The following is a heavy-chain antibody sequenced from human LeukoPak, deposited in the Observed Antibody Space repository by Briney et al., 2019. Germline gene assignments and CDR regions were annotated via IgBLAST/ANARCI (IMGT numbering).Heavy chain of an antibody. Sequence: SETLSLTCAVSGGSISSGGYSWSWIRQPPGKGLEWIGYIYHSGSTYYNPSLKSRVTISVDRSKNQFSLKLSSVTAADTAVYYCARGRGDRGYCSGGSCMNRLLGAFDIWGQGTMVTVSS. J-gene: IGHJ3*02. CDR3: ARGRGDRGYCSGGSCMNRLLGAFDI. CDR1: GGSISSGGYS. D-gene: IGHD2-15*01. CDR2: IYHSGST. V-gene: IGHV4-30-2*01.